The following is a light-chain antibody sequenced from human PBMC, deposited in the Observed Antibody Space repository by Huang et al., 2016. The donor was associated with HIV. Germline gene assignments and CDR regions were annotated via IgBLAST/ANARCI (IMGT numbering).Light chain of an antibody. V-gene: IGKV1-39*01. CDR3: QQSYNIPRT. Sequence: DIQMTQAPPSLSAAVGDRVIITCRASQIINKYLNWYQQMPGRAPKLLISGASSLKGGVSSRFSGSGSGTDFTLTIRDLQPEDTATYHCQQSYNIPRTFGQGTLLEI. CDR1: QIINKY. CDR2: GAS. J-gene: IGKJ2*01.